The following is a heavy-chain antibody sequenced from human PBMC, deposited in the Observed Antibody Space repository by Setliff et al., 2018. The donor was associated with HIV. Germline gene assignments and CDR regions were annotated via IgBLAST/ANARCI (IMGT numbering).Heavy chain of an antibody. CDR3: ATPYITGSLAEHFDN. D-gene: IGHD1-20*01. Sequence: SVKVSCKVSGGTFSSYDFSWVRQAPGQGLEWVGRIVPILGVTNYAQRFQGRVTIIADKSTSTAYMEFNSLTSEDTAVYYCATPYITGSLAEHFDNWGQGTLVTVSS. J-gene: IGHJ4*02. V-gene: IGHV1-69*10. CDR1: GGTFSSYD. CDR2: IVPILGVT.